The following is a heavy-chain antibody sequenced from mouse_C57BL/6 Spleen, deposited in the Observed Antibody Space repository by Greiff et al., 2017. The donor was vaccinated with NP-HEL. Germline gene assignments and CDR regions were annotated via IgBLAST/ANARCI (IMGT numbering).Heavy chain of an antibody. CDR1: GYAFSSYW. CDR2: IYPGDGDT. Sequence: VQLQQSGAELVKPGASVKISCKASGYAFSSYWMNWVKQRPGKGLEWIGQIYPGDGDTNYNGKFKGKATLTADKSSSTAYMQLSSLTSEDSAVYFCARENYGRSGGWFAYWGQRTLVTVSA. D-gene: IGHD1-1*01. CDR3: ARENYGRSGGWFAY. J-gene: IGHJ3*01. V-gene: IGHV1-80*01.